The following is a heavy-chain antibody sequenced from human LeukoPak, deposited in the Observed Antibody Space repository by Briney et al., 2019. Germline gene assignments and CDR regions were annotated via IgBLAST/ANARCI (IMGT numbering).Heavy chain of an antibody. CDR2: INHSGST. J-gene: IGHJ3*02. Sequence: SETLSLTCAVYGGSFSGYYWSWIRQPPGKGLEWIGEINHSGSTNYNPSLKSRVTISVDTSKNQFSLKLSSVTAADTAVYYCARVPVVAATLDAFDIWGQGTMVTVSS. V-gene: IGHV4-34*01. CDR1: GGSFSGYY. D-gene: IGHD2-15*01. CDR3: ARVPVVAATLDAFDI.